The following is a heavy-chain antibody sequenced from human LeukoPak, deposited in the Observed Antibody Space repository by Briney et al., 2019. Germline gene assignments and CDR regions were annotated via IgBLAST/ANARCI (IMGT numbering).Heavy chain of an antibody. CDR3: ARGLYSGSYPDAFDI. Sequence: SETLSLTCTVSGGSVSSGSYYWSWIRQPPGKGLEWIGYIYYSGSTNHNPSLKSRVTISVDTSKNQFSLKLSSVTAADTAVYYCARGLYSGSYPDAFDIWGQGTMVTVSS. D-gene: IGHD1-26*01. V-gene: IGHV4-61*01. J-gene: IGHJ3*02. CDR1: GGSVSSGSYY. CDR2: IYYSGST.